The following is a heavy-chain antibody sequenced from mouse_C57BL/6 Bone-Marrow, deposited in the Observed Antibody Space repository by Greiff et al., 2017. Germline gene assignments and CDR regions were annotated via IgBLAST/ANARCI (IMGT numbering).Heavy chain of an antibody. CDR1: GFTFSDYG. CDR2: ISNLAYRI. V-gene: IGHV5-15*01. D-gene: IGHD1-1*01. Sequence: EVKLVESGGGLVQPGGSLKLSCEASGFTFSDYGMAWVRQAPRNGPEWVAYISNLAYRIYYADTVTGRFTISRENAKNTLYLEMITLRSEDTAMYYSARRGTTVMDYWGQGTSVTVSS. CDR3: ARRGTTVMDY. J-gene: IGHJ4*01.